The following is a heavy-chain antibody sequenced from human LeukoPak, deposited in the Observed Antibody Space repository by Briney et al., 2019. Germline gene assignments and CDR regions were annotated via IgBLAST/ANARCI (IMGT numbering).Heavy chain of an antibody. D-gene: IGHD4-23*01. Sequence: PGGSLRLSCAASGFKFSSYGMSWVRQAPGKGLEWVSSISGSGGSTYYADSVKGRFSISRDNSKNTLYLQMNSLRAEDTAVYYCTKGRWGDYWGQGTLVTVSS. CDR2: ISGSGGST. V-gene: IGHV3-23*01. J-gene: IGHJ4*02. CDR3: TKGRWGDY. CDR1: GFKFSSYG.